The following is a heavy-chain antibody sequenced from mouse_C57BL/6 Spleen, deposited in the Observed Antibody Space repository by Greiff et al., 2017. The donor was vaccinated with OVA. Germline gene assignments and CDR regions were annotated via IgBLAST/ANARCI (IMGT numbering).Heavy chain of an antibody. CDR1: GYTFTRYW. CDR3: ARPDYYGSSYRWYFDV. Sequence: VQLQQPGAELVKPGASVKMSCKASGYTFTRYWITWVKQRPGQGLEWIGDIYPGSGSTNYNEKFKSKAPLTVDTASSTAYMQLSSLTSEDSAVYYCARPDYYGSSYRWYFDVWGTGTTVTVSS. CDR2: IYPGSGST. D-gene: IGHD1-1*01. J-gene: IGHJ1*03. V-gene: IGHV1-55*01.